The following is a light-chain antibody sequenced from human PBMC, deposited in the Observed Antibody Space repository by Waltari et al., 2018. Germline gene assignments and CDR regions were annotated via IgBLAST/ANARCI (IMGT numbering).Light chain of an antibody. J-gene: IGKJ1*01. CDR1: QRVGRA. CDR3: QHYLRLPVT. CDR2: GAS. Sequence: DIVLTQSQGTLSLSLGERATLSCRASQRVGRALTWYQQKPGQAPRLLIYGASTRAPGIPDRFSGSGSGTDFSLTISRLEPDDFAVYFCQHYLRLPVTFGQGTTVEI. V-gene: IGKV3-20*01.